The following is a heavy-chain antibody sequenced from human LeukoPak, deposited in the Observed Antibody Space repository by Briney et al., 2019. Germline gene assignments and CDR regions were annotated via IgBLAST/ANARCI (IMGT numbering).Heavy chain of an antibody. CDR2: ISSSSSYT. V-gene: IGHV3-11*06. Sequence: GGSLRLSCAASGFTFSDYYMSWIRQAPGKGLEWVSYISSSSSYTNYADSVKGRFTISRDNAKNSLYLQMNSPRAEDTAVYYCATFLAAAGTGYFQHWGQGTLVTVSS. CDR1: GFTFSDYY. CDR3: ATFLAAAGTGYFQH. J-gene: IGHJ1*01. D-gene: IGHD6-13*01.